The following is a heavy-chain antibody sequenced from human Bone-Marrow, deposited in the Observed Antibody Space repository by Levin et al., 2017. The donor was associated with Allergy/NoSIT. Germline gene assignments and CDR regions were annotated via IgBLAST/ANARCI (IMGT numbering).Heavy chain of an antibody. Sequence: ASVKVSCKASGYTFTSYDINWVRQATGQGPEWMGWMNPNSGNTGYAQKFQGRVTMTRNTSISTAYMELSSLRSEDTAVYYCARGGAKVDYYSYGMDVWGQGTTVTVSS. V-gene: IGHV1-8*01. CDR3: ARGGAKVDYYSYGMDV. CDR1: GYTFTSYD. CDR2: MNPNSGNT. J-gene: IGHJ6*02. D-gene: IGHD3-16*01.